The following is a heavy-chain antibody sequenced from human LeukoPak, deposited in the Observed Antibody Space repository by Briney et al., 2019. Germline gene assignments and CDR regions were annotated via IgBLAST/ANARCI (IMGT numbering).Heavy chain of an antibody. CDR3: ARWRSGFDS. J-gene: IGHJ4*02. Sequence: SETLSLTCTVSGGSISSSYWSWIRQPPGKALEWIGYVYYSGSTNYNPSLKSRVTISVDTSKNQSSLRLSSVTAADTAVYYCARWRSGFDSWGQGTLVTVSS. V-gene: IGHV4-59*01. CDR2: VYYSGST. CDR1: GGSISSSY.